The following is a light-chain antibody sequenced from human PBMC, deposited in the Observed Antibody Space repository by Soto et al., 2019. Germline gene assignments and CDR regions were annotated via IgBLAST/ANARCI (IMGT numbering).Light chain of an antibody. CDR3: QRFNRWPLS. J-gene: IGKJ4*01. CDR1: QSVGST. V-gene: IGKV3-15*01. CDR2: ETS. Sequence: EIVLTQSPAALSVSPGERVTLSCWASQSVGSTLNWYQQRPGQAPRLLIYETSIRATGIPARFSGSGSGTEFTLTIASLQSEDYGVYYCQRFNRWPLSFGGGTKVEI.